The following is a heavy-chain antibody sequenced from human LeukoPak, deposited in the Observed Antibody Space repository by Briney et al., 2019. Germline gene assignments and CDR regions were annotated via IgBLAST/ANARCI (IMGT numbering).Heavy chain of an antibody. CDR3: ARLSPYGSSWYGGFDY. V-gene: IGHV5-51*01. D-gene: IGHD6-13*01. Sequence: GESLKISCKGSGYSFTSYWIGWVRQMPGKGLEWMGIIYPGDSDTRYSPSFQGQVTISADKSISTAYLQWSSLKASDTAMYYCARLSPYGSSWYGGFDYWGQGTLVTVSS. J-gene: IGHJ4*02. CDR1: GYSFTSYW. CDR2: IYPGDSDT.